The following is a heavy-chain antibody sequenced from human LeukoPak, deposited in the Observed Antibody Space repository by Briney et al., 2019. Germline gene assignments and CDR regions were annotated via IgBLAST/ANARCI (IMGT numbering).Heavy chain of an antibody. V-gene: IGHV1-2*02. Sequence: ASVNVSCKASGYTFTGYYTHWVRQAPGQGLEWMGWINPNSGGTNYAQKFKGRVTMTRDTSIRTAYMELSRLRSDDTAMYYCARYYIEGRCFDYWGQGTLVTVSS. CDR1: GYTFTGYY. J-gene: IGHJ4*02. CDR2: INPNSGGT. CDR3: ARYYIEGRCFDY. D-gene: IGHD3-10*01.